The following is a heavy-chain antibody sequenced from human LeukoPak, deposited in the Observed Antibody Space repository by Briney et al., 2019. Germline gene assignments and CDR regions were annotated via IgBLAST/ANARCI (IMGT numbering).Heavy chain of an antibody. CDR2: IDWDDDK. V-gene: IGHV2-70*04. D-gene: IGHD3-10*01. CDR1: GFSLSTSGMR. J-gene: IGHJ4*02. Sequence: SGPALVKPTQTLTLTCTFSGFSLSTSGMRVSWIRQPPGKALEWLARIDWDDDKFYSTSLKTRLTISKDTSKNQVVLTMTNMGPVDTATYYCARGQKLRAFDYWGQGTLVTVSS. CDR3: ARGQKLRAFDY.